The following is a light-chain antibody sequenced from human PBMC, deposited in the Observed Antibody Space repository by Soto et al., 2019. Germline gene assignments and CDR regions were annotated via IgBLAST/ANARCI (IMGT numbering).Light chain of an antibody. CDR1: SSDVGGYNY. V-gene: IGLV2-14*01. Sequence: QSVLTQPASVSGSPGQSITISCTGTSSDVGGYNYVSWYQQHPGKAPKLMIYEVSNRPSGVSNRFSGSKSGNTASLTISGLQAEDEADYYCGSYTSSSTLYVFGNGTKVTVL. CDR3: GSYTSSSTLYV. J-gene: IGLJ1*01. CDR2: EVS.